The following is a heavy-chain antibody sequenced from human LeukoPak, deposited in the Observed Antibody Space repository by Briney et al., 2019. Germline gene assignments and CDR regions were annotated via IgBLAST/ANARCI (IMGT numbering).Heavy chain of an antibody. CDR2: INPSGGST. D-gene: IGHD3-10*01. CDR1: GYTFTSYY. CDR3: ATGVRYYGSGSYYASDY. J-gene: IGHJ4*02. Sequence: GASVKVSCKASGYTFTSYYMHWVRQAPGQGLEWMGIINPSGGSTSYAQKFQGRVTMTRDTSTSTVYMELSSLRSEDTAVYYCATGVRYYGSGSYYASDYWGQGTLVTVSS. V-gene: IGHV1-46*01.